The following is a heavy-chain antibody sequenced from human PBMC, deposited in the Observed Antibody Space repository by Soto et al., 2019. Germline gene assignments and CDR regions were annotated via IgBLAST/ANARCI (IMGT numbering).Heavy chain of an antibody. V-gene: IGHV2-70*01. CDR3: ARIGLGDSSGYYYQGGMEV. CDR2: IDWDDDK. J-gene: IGHJ6*02. D-gene: IGHD3-22*01. Sequence: SGTTLVNPTQTLTLTCTFSGFSLSTIGMCVSWIRQPPGKALEWLALIDWDDDKYYSTSLKTRLTISKDTSKNQVVLTMTNMDPVATATYYCARIGLGDSSGYYYQGGMEVWGQGTTVTVSS. CDR1: GFSLSTIGMC.